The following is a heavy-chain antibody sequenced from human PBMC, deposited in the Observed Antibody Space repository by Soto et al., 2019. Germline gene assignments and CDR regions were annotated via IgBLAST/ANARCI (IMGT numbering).Heavy chain of an antibody. CDR2: IYYRGSP. D-gene: IGHD2-15*01. CDR1: GGSISSGDYY. V-gene: IGHV4-30-4*01. Sequence: QVQLQESGPGLVKPSQTLSLTCTVSGGSISSGDYYWSWIRQPPGKGLEWIGYIYYRGSPYYNPSLKGRVTISVDTSKNQFSLKLSSVTAADTAVYYCARLVVVAATGWFDPGGQGPLVTVSS. CDR3: ARLVVVAATGWFDP. J-gene: IGHJ5*02.